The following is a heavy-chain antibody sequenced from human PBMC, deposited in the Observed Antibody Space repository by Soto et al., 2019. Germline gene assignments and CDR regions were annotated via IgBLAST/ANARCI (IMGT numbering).Heavy chain of an antibody. V-gene: IGHV3-21*01. CDR1: GFTFSSCS. J-gene: IGHJ4*02. Sequence: EVQLVESGGGLVKPGGSLRLSCAASGFTFSSCSMNWVRQAPGKGLEWVSSISSSSSYIYYADSVKGRFTISRDNAKNSLYLQMNSLRAEDTGVYYCARPEYYYDSRGYYGYWGQGTLVTVSS. CDR2: ISSSSSYI. CDR3: ARPEYYYDSRGYYGY. D-gene: IGHD3-22*01.